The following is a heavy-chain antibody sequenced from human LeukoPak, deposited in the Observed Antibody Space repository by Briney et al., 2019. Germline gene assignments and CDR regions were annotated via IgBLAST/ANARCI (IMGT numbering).Heavy chain of an antibody. CDR2: ISSSGRTT. D-gene: IGHD3-22*01. CDR3: ARDSYYYDSSGYCDY. J-gene: IGHJ4*02. V-gene: IGHV3-74*01. Sequence: GGSLRLSCAASGFNFSNHWMHWVRHAPGKGLVWVSRISSSGRTTSYADSVKGRFTFSRDNAKNTLYLQMNSLRAEDTAVYYCARDSYYYDSSGYCDYWGQGTLVTVSS. CDR1: GFNFSNHW.